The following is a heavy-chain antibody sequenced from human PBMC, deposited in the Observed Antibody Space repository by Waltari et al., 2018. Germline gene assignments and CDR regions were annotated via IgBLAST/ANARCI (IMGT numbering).Heavy chain of an antibody. CDR1: GGSISSYY. CDR2: IYYSGST. V-gene: IGHV4-59*01. D-gene: IGHD1-26*01. Sequence: QVQLQESGPGLVKPSETLSLTCTVSGGSISSYYWSWIRQPPGKGLEWIGYIYYSGSTNYNPSLKSRVTISVDTSKNQFSLKLSSVTAADTAVYYSAVHSGSYGAFDYWGQGTLVTVSS. CDR3: AVHSGSYGAFDY. J-gene: IGHJ4*02.